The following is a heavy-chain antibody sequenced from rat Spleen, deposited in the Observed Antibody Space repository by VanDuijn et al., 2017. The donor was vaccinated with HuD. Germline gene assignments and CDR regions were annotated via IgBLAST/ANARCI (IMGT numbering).Heavy chain of an antibody. D-gene: IGHD1-9*01. V-gene: IGHV5S10*01. CDR3: TTGDYGYTRLFAY. CDR1: GFTFSNYD. Sequence: EVQLVESGGDLVQPGRSLKLSCAASGFTFSNYDMAWVRQAPTKGLEWVATIIYDGSTTYYRDSVKGRFTISRDNAKTTLYLQMDSLRSEDTATYYCTTGDYGYTRLFAYWGQGTLVTVSS. J-gene: IGHJ3*01. CDR2: IIYDGSTT.